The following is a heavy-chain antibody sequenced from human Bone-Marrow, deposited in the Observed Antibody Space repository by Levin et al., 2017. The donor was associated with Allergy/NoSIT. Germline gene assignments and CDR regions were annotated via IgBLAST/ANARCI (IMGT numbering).Heavy chain of an antibody. J-gene: IGHJ6*03. CDR1: GFTFSHYA. V-gene: IGHV3-30-3*01. D-gene: IGHD4-23*01. CDR2: ISYGGNSK. Sequence: LSLTCAASGFTFSHYAMHWVRQAPGKGLEWVAVISYGGNSKYYADSVKGRFTISRDKSKNTLYLQMNTLRAEDTAVYYCARDPYDYGGLMVYYFYYMDVWGKGTTVTVSS. CDR3: ARDPYDYGGLMVYYFYYMDV.